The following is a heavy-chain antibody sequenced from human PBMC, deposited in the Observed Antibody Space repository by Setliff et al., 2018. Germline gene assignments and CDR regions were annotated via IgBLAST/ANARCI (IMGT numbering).Heavy chain of an antibody. D-gene: IGHD3-22*01. Sequence: PGGSLRLSCAASGFTFSAHYMDWLRQAPGKGLEWVGFIRSKAYGGTTEYAASVKGRFTISRDDSKSIAYLQMNSLKTEDTAVYYCTRDPLNYYESSGLIYYYYYGMDVWGQGTTVTVSS. V-gene: IGHV3-49*03. J-gene: IGHJ6*02. CDR2: IRSKAYGGTT. CDR1: GFTFSAHY. CDR3: TRDPLNYYESSGLIYYYYYGMDV.